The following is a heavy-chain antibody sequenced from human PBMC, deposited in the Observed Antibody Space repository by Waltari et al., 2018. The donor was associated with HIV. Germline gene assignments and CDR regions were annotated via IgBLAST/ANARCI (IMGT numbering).Heavy chain of an antibody. D-gene: IGHD1-26*01. CDR2: ILYDGSKK. Sequence: QVQVVESGGSLVQPGWSRRLSCAASGFSLSSYGMHWVRQAPGKGLGWVALILYDGSKKYYGDSLKGQFTIFSDKSKNTVFLQMTRLRVEDTATYYCARGEGGYTYGYNWLDLWGQGTVVTVSS. CDR3: ARGEGGYTYGYNWLDL. J-gene: IGHJ5*02. V-gene: IGHV3-33*01. CDR1: GFSLSSYG.